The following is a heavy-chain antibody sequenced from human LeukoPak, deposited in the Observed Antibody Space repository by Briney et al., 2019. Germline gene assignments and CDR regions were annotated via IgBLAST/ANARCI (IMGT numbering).Heavy chain of an antibody. V-gene: IGHV6-1*01. CDR2: TYYRSNEYK. CDR3: ARDWSGVFDY. CDR1: GDSVSSNSAG. J-gene: IGHJ4*02. Sequence: SQTLSLTCAISGDSVSSNSAGWDWIRQSPSRGHEWLVRTYYRSNEYKDYAGRVNSRITINPDTSQNQFSLHLDSVTPEDTAVYYCARDWSGVFDYWGQGTLVTVSS.